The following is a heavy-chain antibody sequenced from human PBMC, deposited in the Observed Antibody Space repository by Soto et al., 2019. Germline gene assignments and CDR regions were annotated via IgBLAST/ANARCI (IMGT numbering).Heavy chain of an antibody. V-gene: IGHV4-61*01. D-gene: IGHD2-2*02. J-gene: IGHJ6*01. CDR3: ARFVRSCSGTTCYTRADV. Sequence: LSITWPVPICSVHRDTPCWRWIQQPPGARLEWIGFIYSSGPTNYNPSLKSRVTMSVDTSNNQFSLKLRSVIVADTAVYHCARFVRSCSGTTCYTRADVWGQGTTVTVSS. CDR2: IYSSGPT. CDR1: ICSVHRDTPC.